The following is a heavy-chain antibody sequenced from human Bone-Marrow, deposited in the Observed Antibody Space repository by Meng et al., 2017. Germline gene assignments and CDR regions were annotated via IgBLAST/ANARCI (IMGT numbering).Heavy chain of an antibody. V-gene: IGHV1-69*01. CDR2: ISPIFGTA. J-gene: IGHJ1*01. D-gene: IGHD6-13*01. CDR3: AREGIAAASLQD. CDR1: GGTFSSYA. Sequence: QVQLVQSGAEGKKAGASVKVSCKASGGTFSSYAISWVRQAPGQGLEWMGGISPIFGTANYAQKFQGRVTITADESTSTAYMELSSLRSEDTAVYYCAREGIAAASLQDWGQGTLVTVSS.